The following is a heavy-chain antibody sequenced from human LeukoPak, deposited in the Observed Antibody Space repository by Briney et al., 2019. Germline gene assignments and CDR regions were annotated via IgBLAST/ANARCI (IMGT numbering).Heavy chain of an antibody. J-gene: IGHJ4*02. CDR2: IYYSGST. CDR1: GGSISSYH. V-gene: IGHV4-59*01. Sequence: SETLSLTCNVSGGSISSYHWSWIRQPPGKGLEWIGYIYYSGSTNYNPSLKSRVTISVGTSKNQFSLKLSSVTAADTAVYYCARVRVGYSSSSFDYWGQGTLVTVSS. CDR3: ARVRVGYSSSSFDY. D-gene: IGHD6-6*01.